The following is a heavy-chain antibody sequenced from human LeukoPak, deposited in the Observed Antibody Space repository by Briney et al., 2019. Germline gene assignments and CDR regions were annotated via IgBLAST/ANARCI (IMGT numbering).Heavy chain of an antibody. CDR3: ARLQGGGSYRNFDY. CDR2: LYHCGST. V-gene: IGHV4-39*07. CDR1: GLPIRSRSYL. J-gene: IGHJ4*02. D-gene: IGHD3-16*02. Sequence: SEPLSLTRTVSGLPIRSRSYLWLGLRAPPGKGLVGFASLYHCGSTYYDPSLKTRVTISVDTSKNQFSLKLSSVTAADTAVYYCARLQGGGSYRNFDYWGQGTLVTVSS.